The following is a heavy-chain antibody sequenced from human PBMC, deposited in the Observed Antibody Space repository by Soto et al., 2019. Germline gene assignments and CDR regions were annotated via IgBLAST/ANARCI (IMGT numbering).Heavy chain of an antibody. J-gene: IGHJ4*02. CDR1: GFTFSSYA. CDR3: ANHFDNGCPDY. Sequence: GGSLRLSCAGSGFTFSSYALSWVRQAPGKGLEWVSIISGSGGSTFYTDSVKGRCTISRDNSKNTLYLQMNNLRAEDTAVYYCANHFDNGCPDYWGQGTLVTVSS. CDR2: ISGSGGST. V-gene: IGHV3-23*01. D-gene: IGHD6-19*01.